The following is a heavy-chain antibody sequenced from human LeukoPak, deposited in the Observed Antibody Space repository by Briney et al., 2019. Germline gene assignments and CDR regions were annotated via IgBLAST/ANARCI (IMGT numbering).Heavy chain of an antibody. CDR3: ARGVLGTQIDY. Sequence: SETLSLTCTVSGGSISSGGYYWSWIRQHPGKGLEWIGYIHYSGSTYYNPSPKSRVTISVDTSKNQFSLKLSSVTAADTAVYYCARGVLGTQIDYWGQGTLVTVPS. V-gene: IGHV4-31*03. CDR1: GGSISSGGYY. D-gene: IGHD1-14*01. CDR2: IHYSGST. J-gene: IGHJ4*02.